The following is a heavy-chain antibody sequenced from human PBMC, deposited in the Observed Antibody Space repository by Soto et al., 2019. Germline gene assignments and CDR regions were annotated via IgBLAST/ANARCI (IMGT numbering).Heavy chain of an antibody. CDR2: INPNSVGT. Sequence: GASVKVSCKASGYTFTGYYIHWVRQAPGQGLEWMGWINPNSVGTNYAQKFQGRVTMTSDTSINTAYMELNGLRSDDPAVYFCARASSLDYWGQGTQVTVSS. V-gene: IGHV1-2*02. J-gene: IGHJ4*02. CDR1: GYTFTGYY. CDR3: ARASSLDY. D-gene: IGHD3-16*01.